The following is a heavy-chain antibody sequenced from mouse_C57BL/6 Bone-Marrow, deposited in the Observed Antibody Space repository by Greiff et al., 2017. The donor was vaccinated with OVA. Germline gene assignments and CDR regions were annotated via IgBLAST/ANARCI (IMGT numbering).Heavy chain of an antibody. J-gene: IGHJ2*01. V-gene: IGHV3-6*01. CDR2: ISYDGSN. Sequence: EVQVVESGPGLVKPSQSLSLTCSVTGYSITSGYYWNWIRQFPGNKLEWMGYISYDGSNNYNPSLKNRISITRDTSKNQLFLKLNSVTTEDTATYYCAREGNGYYLDYWGQGTTLTVSS. D-gene: IGHD2-2*01. CDR3: AREGNGYYLDY. CDR1: GYSITSGYY.